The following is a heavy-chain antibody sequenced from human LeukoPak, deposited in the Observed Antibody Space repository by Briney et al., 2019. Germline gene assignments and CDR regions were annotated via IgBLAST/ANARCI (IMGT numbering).Heavy chain of an antibody. CDR3: ANSLSGWTYFDC. J-gene: IGHJ4*02. CDR1: GGSISSYY. D-gene: IGHD6-19*01. Sequence: SETLSLTCTVSGGSISSYYWSWIRQPPGKGLEWIGYIYYSGSTNYNPSLKSRVTISVDTSKIQFSLKLSSVTAADTAVYYCANSLSGWTYFDCWGQGTLVTVSS. CDR2: IYYSGST. V-gene: IGHV4-59*01.